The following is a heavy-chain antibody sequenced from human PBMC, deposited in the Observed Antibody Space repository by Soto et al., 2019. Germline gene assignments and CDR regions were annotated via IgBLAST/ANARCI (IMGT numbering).Heavy chain of an antibody. V-gene: IGHV4-39*01. CDR2: IYYSGST. D-gene: IGHD3-3*02. J-gene: IGHJ5*02. CDR1: GGSISSAGYY. Sequence: PSEALSLTCTVSGGSISSAGYYWGWFRQPPGKGLEWIGSIYYSGSTYYNPSLKSRVTVSVDTSKNQFSLKLSSVTAADTAVYYCASPKIAFYNWFDPWGQGTLVTVSS. CDR3: ASPKIAFYNWFDP.